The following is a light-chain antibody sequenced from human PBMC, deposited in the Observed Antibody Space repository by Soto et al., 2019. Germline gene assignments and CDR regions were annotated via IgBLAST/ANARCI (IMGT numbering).Light chain of an antibody. V-gene: IGKV3-20*01. CDR3: QQYGSSPPIT. CDR2: DTS. CDR1: QSLTNSF. Sequence: AFTPSAGTLSLSPGEISTLSCRTIQSLTNSFIAWYQQKPGQAPRLLIYDTSSRATGITDRFSGSGSGTDFTLTISRLEPEDFAVYYCQQYGSSPPITFGQGTRLEIK. J-gene: IGKJ5*01.